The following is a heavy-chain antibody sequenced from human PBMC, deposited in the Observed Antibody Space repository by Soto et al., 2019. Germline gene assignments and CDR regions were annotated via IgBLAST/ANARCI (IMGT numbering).Heavy chain of an antibody. CDR2: IWYDGSNA. CDR1: GFIFSNFG. CDR3: ARDPRTDRPSDMDV. Sequence: GGSVRLSCATSGFIFSNFGMHWVRQAPGKGLEWVAVIWYDGSNAVSADSVKGRFTISRDNSKNTLYLQMSGLRSEDTAVYYCARDPRTDRPSDMDVWGQGTTVTVSS. V-gene: IGHV3-33*08. J-gene: IGHJ6*02. D-gene: IGHD6-6*01.